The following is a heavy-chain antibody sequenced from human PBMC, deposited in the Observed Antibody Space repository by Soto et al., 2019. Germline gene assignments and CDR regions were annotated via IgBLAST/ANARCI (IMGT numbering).Heavy chain of an antibody. CDR3: ARETDV. CDR2: ISGYSGNT. J-gene: IGHJ6*02. Sequence: GASVKVSCKASGYTFASYGISWVRQAPGQGLEWMGWISGYSGNTNYAQKFQGRVIMTTDTSTSTAYMELRSLRSDDTAVYYCARETDVWGQGTTVTVSS. CDR1: GYTFASYG. V-gene: IGHV1-18*04.